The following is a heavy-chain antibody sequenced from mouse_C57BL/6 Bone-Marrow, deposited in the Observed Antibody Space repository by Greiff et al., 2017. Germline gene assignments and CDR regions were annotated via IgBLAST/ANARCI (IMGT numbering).Heavy chain of an antibody. D-gene: IGHD4-1*01. Sequence: EVQGVESGGGLVKPGGSLKLSCAASGFTFSSYAMSWVRQTPEKRLEWVATISDGGSYTYYPDNVKGRFTISRDNAKNNLYLQMSHLKSEDTAMYYCARAWDNYWGQGTTLTVSS. CDR3: ARAWDNY. CDR2: ISDGGSYT. V-gene: IGHV5-4*01. CDR1: GFTFSSYA. J-gene: IGHJ2*01.